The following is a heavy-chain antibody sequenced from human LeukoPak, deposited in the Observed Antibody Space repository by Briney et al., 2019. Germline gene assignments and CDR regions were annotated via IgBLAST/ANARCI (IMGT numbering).Heavy chain of an antibody. J-gene: IGHJ4*02. D-gene: IGHD3-10*01. CDR1: GYTFISYG. CDR2: INPNSGGT. Sequence: ASVKVSCKASGYTFISYGISWVRQAPGQGLEWMGWINPNSGGTNYAQKFQGRVTMTRDTSISTAYMELSRLRSDDTAVYYCARALWFGELLPKVYWGQGTLVTVSS. V-gene: IGHV1-2*02. CDR3: ARALWFGELLPKVY.